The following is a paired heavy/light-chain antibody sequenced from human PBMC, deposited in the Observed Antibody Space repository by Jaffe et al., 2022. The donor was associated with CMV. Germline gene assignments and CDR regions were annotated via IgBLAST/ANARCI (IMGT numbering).Light chain of an antibody. J-gene: IGLJ3*02. Sequence: QSVLTQPPSVSAAPGQKVTISCSGSSSNIGNNYVSWYQQLPGTAPKLLIYENNKRPSGIPDRFSGSKSGTSATLGITGLQTGDEADYYCGTWDSSLSAGGVFGGGTKVTVL. CDR3: GTWDSSLSAGGV. V-gene: IGLV1-51*01. CDR2: ENN. CDR1: SSNIGNNY.
Heavy chain of an antibody. CDR3: AKGGLSSGPLDY. J-gene: IGHJ4*02. Sequence: QVQVVQSGAEVKKPGASVKVSCKASGYYDLSWVRQAPGQGLEWMGWISAYNGNTNYAQKLQGRVTMTIDTSTTTAYMELRSLRSDDTAVYYCAKGGLSSGPLDYWGQGTLVTVSS. CDR2: ISAYNGNT. D-gene: IGHD2-8*02. V-gene: IGHV1-18*01. CDR1: GYYD.